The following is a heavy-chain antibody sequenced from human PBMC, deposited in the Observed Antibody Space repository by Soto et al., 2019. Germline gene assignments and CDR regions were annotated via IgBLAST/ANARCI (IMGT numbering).Heavy chain of an antibody. Sequence: ETLSLTCTVSGASISGFYWSWILKSAGKGLEWIGRIYATGTTDYNPSLKSRVIMSVDTSKKQFSLKLRSVTAADTAVYYCVRDGTKTLRDWFDPWGQGISVTVSS. CDR1: GASISGFY. V-gene: IGHV4-4*07. CDR2: IYATGTT. J-gene: IGHJ5*02. D-gene: IGHD1-1*01. CDR3: VRDGTKTLRDWFDP.